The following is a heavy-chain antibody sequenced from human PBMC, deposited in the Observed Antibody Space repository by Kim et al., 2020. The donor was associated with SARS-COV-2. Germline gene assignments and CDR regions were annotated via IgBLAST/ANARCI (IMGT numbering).Heavy chain of an antibody. CDR3: ARELYYYDSSGANWFDP. D-gene: IGHD3-22*01. Sequence: LQSRVTISVDTSKNQFSLKLSSVTAADTAVYYCARELYYYDSSGANWFDPWGQGTLVTVSS. V-gene: IGHV4-39*07. J-gene: IGHJ5*02.